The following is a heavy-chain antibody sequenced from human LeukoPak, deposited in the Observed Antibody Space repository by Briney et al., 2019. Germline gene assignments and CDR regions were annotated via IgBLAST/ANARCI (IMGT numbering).Heavy chain of an antibody. J-gene: IGHJ6*02. CDR2: ISRSSSTI. CDR3: ARDRYGDYSYYYGMNV. Sequence: PGGSLRLSCAASKFTFSNYSMNWVRQAPGKGLEWVSYISRSSSTIYYADSVKGRFTISRDNAKNSLYLQMNSLRAEDTAVYYCARDRYGDYSYYYGMNVWGQGTTVTVSS. D-gene: IGHD4-17*01. CDR1: KFTFSNYS. V-gene: IGHV3-48*01.